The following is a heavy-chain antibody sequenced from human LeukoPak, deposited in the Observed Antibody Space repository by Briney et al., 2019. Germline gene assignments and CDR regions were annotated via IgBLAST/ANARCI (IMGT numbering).Heavy chain of an antibody. V-gene: IGHV4-34*01. CDR1: GGSFSGYY. CDR2: INHSGST. D-gene: IGHD3-16*02. Sequence: PSETLSLTCAVYGGSFSGYYWSWIRKPPGKGLEWIGEINHSGSTNYNPSLKSRVTISVDTSKNQFSLKLSSVTAADTAVYYCARTHYDYVWGSYRYTPFCYFDYWGQGTLVTVSS. CDR3: ARTHYDYVWGSYRYTPFCYFDY. J-gene: IGHJ4*02.